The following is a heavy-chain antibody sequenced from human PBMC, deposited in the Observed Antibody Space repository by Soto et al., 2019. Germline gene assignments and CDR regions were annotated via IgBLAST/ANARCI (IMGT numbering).Heavy chain of an antibody. V-gene: IGHV1-69*01. CDR2: IIPIFGTA. CDR3: AIDSGRHSGGIDY. J-gene: IGHJ4*02. Sequence: QVQLVQSGAEVKKPGSSVKVSCKASGGTFSSYSINWVRQAPGQGLEWMGEIIPIFGTAKYAQKFQGRVKITADESTSTGYMELSSLRSEDTAVYYCAIDSGRHSGGIDYWGQGTLVTVSS. CDR1: GGTFSSYS. D-gene: IGHD1-26*01.